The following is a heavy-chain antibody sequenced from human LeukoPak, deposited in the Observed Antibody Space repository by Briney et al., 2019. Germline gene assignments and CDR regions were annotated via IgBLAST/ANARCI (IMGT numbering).Heavy chain of an antibody. CDR1: GDPMIDNNFY. V-gene: IGHV4-39*07. Sequence: SETLSLTCTVSGDPMIDNNFYWGWTRQSPQKGLEWIASIYYNGRSLYNPSLRSRVTISLDAPKNQIFLKLSSVTAADTAVYYCTKDSFGAVRDSWGRGILVTVSS. J-gene: IGHJ5*02. CDR3: TKDSFGAVRDS. D-gene: IGHD1-26*01. CDR2: IYYNGRS.